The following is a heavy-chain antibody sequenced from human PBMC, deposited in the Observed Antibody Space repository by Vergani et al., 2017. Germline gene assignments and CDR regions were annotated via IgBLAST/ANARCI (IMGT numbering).Heavy chain of an antibody. CDR3: AIDRAGAARYWYFDL. V-gene: IGHV3-48*01. Sequence: EVQRLESGGGLVQPGGSLRLSCAASGFTLSSYSMNWVRQAPGKGLEWVSYISSSRSTIYYADSVKGQFTISRNNAKNSLYLQMNSLRAEDTAVYYCAIDRAGAARYWYFDLWGRGTLVTVSS. CDR1: GFTLSSYS. J-gene: IGHJ2*01. D-gene: IGHD6-6*01. CDR2: ISSSRSTI.